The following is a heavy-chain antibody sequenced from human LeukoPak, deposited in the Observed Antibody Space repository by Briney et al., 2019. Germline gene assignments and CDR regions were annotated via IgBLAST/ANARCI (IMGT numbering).Heavy chain of an antibody. Sequence: PSETLSLTCTVSGYSISSGYYWGWTRQPPGKGLEWIGYIYYSGSTNYNPSLKSRVTISVDTSKNQFSLKLSSVTAADTAVYYCARAGQLLYLNYWGQGTLVTVSS. CDR2: IYYSGST. CDR3: ARAGQLLYLNY. CDR1: GYSISSGYY. D-gene: IGHD2-2*02. J-gene: IGHJ4*02. V-gene: IGHV4-38-2*02.